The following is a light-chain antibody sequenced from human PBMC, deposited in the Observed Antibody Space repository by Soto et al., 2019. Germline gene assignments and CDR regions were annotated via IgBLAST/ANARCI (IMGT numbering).Light chain of an antibody. CDR1: SSDVGGYNY. Sequence: QSVLTQPASVSGSPGQSITISCTGTSSDVGGYNYVSWYQQHPGKVPKLMIYDVSIRPSGVSNRFSGSKSGNTASLTISGLQAEDEADYYCSSYTSSSTPYVFGTGTKLTVL. J-gene: IGLJ1*01. CDR3: SSYTSSSTPYV. V-gene: IGLV2-14*01. CDR2: DVS.